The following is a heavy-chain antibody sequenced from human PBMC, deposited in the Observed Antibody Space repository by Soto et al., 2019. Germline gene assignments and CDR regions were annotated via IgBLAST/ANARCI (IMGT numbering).Heavy chain of an antibody. V-gene: IGHV3-23*01. Sequence: PGGSLRLSCAGSGFIFSNYAVSCVRQAPGKGLEWDSAISGNGRTTYYADSAKGRFSISRDNSKNTVYLLMKSPRAEDTAVYYCAKDGDYYDFCSGYGLELWGQGTTVTLSS. D-gene: IGHD3-3*01. CDR2: ISGNGRTT. CDR3: AKDGDYYDFCSGYGLEL. J-gene: IGHJ6*02. CDR1: GFIFSNYA.